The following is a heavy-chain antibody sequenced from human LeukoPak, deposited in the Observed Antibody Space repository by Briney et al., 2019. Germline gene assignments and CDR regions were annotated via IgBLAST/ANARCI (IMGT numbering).Heavy chain of an antibody. Sequence: GGSLRLSCAASGFTFSSYAMNWVRQAPGKGLEWVSTISASGTITYYAGSVKGRFTISRDNSKSTLYLQMNSLRAEDTAVYYCAKADSYYDLLTCFDFWGQGTLVTVSS. J-gene: IGHJ4*02. CDR1: GFTFSSYA. CDR2: ISASGTIT. CDR3: AKADSYYDLLTCFDF. V-gene: IGHV3-23*01. D-gene: IGHD3-9*01.